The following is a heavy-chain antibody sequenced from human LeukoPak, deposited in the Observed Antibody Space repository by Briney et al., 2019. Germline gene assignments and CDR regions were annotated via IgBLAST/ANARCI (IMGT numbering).Heavy chain of an antibody. J-gene: IGHJ4*02. D-gene: IGHD6-13*01. CDR1: GGSISSGGYS. CDR2: IYHSGST. Sequence: SETLSLTCAVSGGSISSGGYSWSWSRQPPGKGLEWIGYIYHSGSTYYNPSLKSRVTISVDRSKNQFSLKLSSVTAADTAVYYCARAGSSWGIDYWGQGTLVTVSS. CDR3: ARAGSSWGIDY. V-gene: IGHV4-30-2*01.